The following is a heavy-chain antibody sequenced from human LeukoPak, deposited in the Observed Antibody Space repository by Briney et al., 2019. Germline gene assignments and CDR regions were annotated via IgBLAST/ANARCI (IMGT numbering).Heavy chain of an antibody. CDR2: VHYSGSA. J-gene: IGHJ4*02. CDR1: GGSFSGYY. Sequence: SETLSLTCAVYGGSFSGYYWTWIRQSPGRGLEWIGEVHYSGSATYNPSLKSRVTTSVDTSINQFSLKMNSVTAADTAVYYCARGQWFRAFWSRGTPVTVSS. CDR3: ARGQWFRAF. V-gene: IGHV4-34*01. D-gene: IGHD3-10*01.